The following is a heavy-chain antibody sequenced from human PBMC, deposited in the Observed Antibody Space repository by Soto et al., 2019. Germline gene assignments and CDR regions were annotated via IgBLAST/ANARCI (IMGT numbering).Heavy chain of an antibody. CDR2: ISGYNGDT. V-gene: IGHV1-18*01. J-gene: IGHJ6*02. Sequence: QGHLVQSGAEVKKPGTSVKVSCKASGYTFTRYGISWVRQAPGQGLEWMGWISGYNGDTNYAQNLQXSXTLXIDTSTSTAYMELRSLTSDDTAVYYCAKNGQPPYYYYGLDVWGQGTTVTVSS. D-gene: IGHD2-8*01. CDR1: GYTFTRYG. CDR3: AKNGQPPYYYYGLDV.